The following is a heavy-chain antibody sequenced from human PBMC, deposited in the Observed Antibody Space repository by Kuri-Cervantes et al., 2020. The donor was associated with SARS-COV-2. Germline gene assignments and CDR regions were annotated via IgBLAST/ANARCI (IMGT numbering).Heavy chain of an antibody. D-gene: IGHD2-21*02. V-gene: IGHV1-8*01. CDR1: GYTFTSCD. Sequence: ASVKVSCKASGYTFTSCDINWVRQATGQGLGWMGWMNPNSGNTGYAQKFQGRVTMTRNTSISTAYVELSSLRSEDTAVYYCASYIVVVTGGGGWFDPWGQGTLVTVSS. J-gene: IGHJ5*02. CDR2: MNPNSGNT. CDR3: ASYIVVVTGGGGWFDP.